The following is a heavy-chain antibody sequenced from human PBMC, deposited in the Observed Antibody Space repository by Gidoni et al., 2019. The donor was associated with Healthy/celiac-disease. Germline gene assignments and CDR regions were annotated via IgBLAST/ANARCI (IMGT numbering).Heavy chain of an antibody. CDR1: GFTFSSDA. J-gene: IGHJ4*02. CDR3: AKALDFWSGYSVDY. CDR2: ISGSGGST. Sequence: EVQLLESGGGLVQPGGSLRLSCAASGFTFSSDAMSWVRQAPGKGLEWVSAISGSGGSTYYADSVKGRFTISRDNSKNTLYLQMNSLRAEDTAVYYCAKALDFWSGYSVDYWGQGTLVTVSS. D-gene: IGHD3-3*01. V-gene: IGHV3-23*01.